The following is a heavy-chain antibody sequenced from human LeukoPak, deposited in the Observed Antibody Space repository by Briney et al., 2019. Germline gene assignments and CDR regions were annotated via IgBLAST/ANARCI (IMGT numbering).Heavy chain of an antibody. CDR2: MNPNSGNT. J-gene: IGHJ4*02. V-gene: IGHV1-8*03. D-gene: IGHD1-20*01. Sequence: ASVKVSCKASGYTFTNYDINWVRQATGQGLEWMGWMNPNSGNTGYAQKFQGRVTITMNTSISTAYMELSSLRSEDTAVYYCAKDNLPLGGLPGDYRGQGTLVTVSS. CDR1: GYTFTNYD. CDR3: AKDNLPLGGLPGDY.